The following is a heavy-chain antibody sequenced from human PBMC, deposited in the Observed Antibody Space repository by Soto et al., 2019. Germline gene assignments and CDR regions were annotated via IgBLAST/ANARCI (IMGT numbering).Heavy chain of an antibody. CDR1: GGSISTSNW. Sequence: PSETLSLTCAVSGGSISTSNWWTWVRQPPGRGLEWIGEIYHSGTTNYNPSLKSRVTMSVDKSKNQFSLNLNSVTAADTAVYYCARRGYYDTSGYAYNWGQGTLVTVSS. CDR3: ARRGYYDTSGYAYN. CDR2: IYHSGTT. J-gene: IGHJ4*02. D-gene: IGHD3-22*01. V-gene: IGHV4-4*02.